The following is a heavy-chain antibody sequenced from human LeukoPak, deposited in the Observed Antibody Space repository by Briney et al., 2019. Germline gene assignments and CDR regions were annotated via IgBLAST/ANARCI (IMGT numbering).Heavy chain of an antibody. CDR2: IYYSGST. Sequence: SETLSLTCTVSGGSISSSSYCWGWIRRPPGKGLEWIGSIYYSGSTYYNPSLKSRVTISVDTSKNQFSLKLSSVTAADTAVYYCARSYYYDSSGYRIWRWADAFDIWGQGTMVTVSS. D-gene: IGHD3-22*01. V-gene: IGHV4-39*01. J-gene: IGHJ3*02. CDR3: ARSYYYDSSGYRIWRWADAFDI. CDR1: GGSISSSSYC.